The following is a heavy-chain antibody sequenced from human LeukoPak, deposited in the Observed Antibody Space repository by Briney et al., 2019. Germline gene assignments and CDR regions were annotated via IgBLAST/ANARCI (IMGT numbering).Heavy chain of an antibody. CDR2: FDPEDGEI. V-gene: IGHV1-24*01. CDR3: ATSPITMIVGRIEFAY. J-gene: IGHJ4*02. Sequence: ASVKVSCKVSGYTFTELSMHWVRQAPGKGLEWMGGFDPEDGEIIYAQKFQGGVTMTEDTSTDTAYMELSSLRSEDTAVYYCATSPITMIVGRIEFAYWGQGTLVTVSS. CDR1: GYTFTELS. D-gene: IGHD3-22*01.